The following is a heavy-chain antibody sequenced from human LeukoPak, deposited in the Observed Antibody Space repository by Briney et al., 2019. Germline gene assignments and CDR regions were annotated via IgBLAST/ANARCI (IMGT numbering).Heavy chain of an antibody. J-gene: IGHJ4*02. V-gene: IGHV3-48*02. CDR1: GFTFRNYV. CDR3: ARDNDWAFHY. Sequence: GSLRLSWAASGFTFRNYVMSWVRQAPGKGLEWVSYINHNGEMIFYPDFVKGRFTISRDNAKNSLYLQMNSLRDEDTAVYYCARDNDWAFHYWGQGTLVTVSS. CDR2: INHNGEMI. D-gene: IGHD3-9*01.